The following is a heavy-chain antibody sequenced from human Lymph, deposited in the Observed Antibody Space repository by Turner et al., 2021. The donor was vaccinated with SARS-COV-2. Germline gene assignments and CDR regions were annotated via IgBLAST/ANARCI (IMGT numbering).Heavy chain of an antibody. V-gene: IGHV4-59*01. J-gene: IGHJ5*02. Sequence: QVQLQESGPRLVKPLETLSLTCTVSGGSMNNNYWNWIRQPPGKRLEWIGFIFYRGSTNYNPSLKSRVTISVDTYENQFSLKLTSVTAADTAIYYCARQTVNNWVDPWGQGTLVTVSS. CDR3: ARQTVNNWVDP. D-gene: IGHD2-21*02. CDR1: GGSMNNNY. CDR2: IFYRGST.